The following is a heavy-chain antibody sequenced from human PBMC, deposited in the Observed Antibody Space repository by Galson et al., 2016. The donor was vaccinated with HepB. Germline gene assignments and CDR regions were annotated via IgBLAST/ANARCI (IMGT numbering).Heavy chain of an antibody. CDR3: ARQDRAGLVNF. Sequence: LSLTCSVSGGSVSSSSYYWGWIRQPPGKGLEWIGSLYHSGSVYYNLSLKSRVTISVDPSKNQFSLRLTSGSAADTAMYSCARQDRAGLVNFWGQGTMVNVSS. D-gene: IGHD6-19*01. J-gene: IGHJ3*01. V-gene: IGHV4-39*01. CDR2: LYHSGSV. CDR1: GGSVSSSSYY.